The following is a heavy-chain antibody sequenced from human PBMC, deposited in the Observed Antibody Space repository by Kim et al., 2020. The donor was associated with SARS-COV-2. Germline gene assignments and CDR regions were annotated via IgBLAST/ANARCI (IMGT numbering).Heavy chain of an antibody. V-gene: IGHV4-34*01. J-gene: IGHJ6*02. CDR3: ARGNPVTTFYYYYGMDV. D-gene: IGHD4-4*01. Sequence: LKSRVTISVDTSKNQYSLKLSSVTAADTAVYYRARGNPVTTFYYYYGMDVWGQGTTVTVSS.